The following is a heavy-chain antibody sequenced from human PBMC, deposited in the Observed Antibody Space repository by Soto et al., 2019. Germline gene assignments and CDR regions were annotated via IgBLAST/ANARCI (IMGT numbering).Heavy chain of an antibody. V-gene: IGHV3-11*01. CDR2: ISKRGGTI. J-gene: IGHJ4*02. D-gene: IGHD1-26*01. Sequence: GGSLRLSCATTGFIFSDYYMSWVRQAPGKGLEWISYISKRGGTIYYADSVQGRFTVSRDNTKNSVYLQMNNLRPEDTAVYYCARLGLFDYWGQGVLVTV. CDR3: ARLGLFDY. CDR1: GFIFSDYY.